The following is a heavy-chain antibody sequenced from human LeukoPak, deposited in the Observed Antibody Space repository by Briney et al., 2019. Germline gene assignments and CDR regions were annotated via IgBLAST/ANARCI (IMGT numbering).Heavy chain of an antibody. V-gene: IGHV4-4*09. CDR3: ARHQGDFWSGYYFDY. CDR2: IYTSGST. J-gene: IGHJ4*02. D-gene: IGHD3-3*01. CDR1: GGTISSYY. Sequence: SETLSLTCTVSGGTISSYYWSWIRQPPGKGLEWIGYIYTSGSTNYNPSLKSRVTISVDTSKNQFSLKLSSVTAADTAVYYCARHQGDFWSGYYFDYWGQGTLVTVSS.